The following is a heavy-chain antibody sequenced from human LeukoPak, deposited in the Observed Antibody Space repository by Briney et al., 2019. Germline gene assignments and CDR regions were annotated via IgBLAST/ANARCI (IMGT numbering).Heavy chain of an antibody. D-gene: IGHD1-26*01. CDR2: ITASGTTM. CDR1: GFTFSDCE. CDR3: ARDTYSASYFGFDY. Sequence: GGSLRLSCAASGFTFSDCEMNWVRQAPGKGLEWVSFITASGTTMYYSDSVKGRFTISRDNAKNSLYLQMNSLRAEDTAVYYCARDTYSASYFGFDYWGQGILVTVSS. V-gene: IGHV3-48*03. J-gene: IGHJ4*02.